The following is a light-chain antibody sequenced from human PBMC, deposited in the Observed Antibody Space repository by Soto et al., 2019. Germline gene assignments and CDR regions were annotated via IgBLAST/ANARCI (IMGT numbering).Light chain of an antibody. CDR3: QQYNNWPLT. Sequence: EIVMTQSPTILSVSPGERATLSCRASQSVSSNLAWYQQKPGQAPRLLIFGASTRATGIPARFSGSGSGTEFTLTISSLQSEDFALYYCQQYNNWPLTFGGGTKVDIK. J-gene: IGKJ4*01. CDR1: QSVSSN. V-gene: IGKV3-15*01. CDR2: GAS.